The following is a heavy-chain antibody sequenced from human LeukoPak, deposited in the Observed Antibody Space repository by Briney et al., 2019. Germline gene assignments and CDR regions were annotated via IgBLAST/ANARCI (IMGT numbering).Heavy chain of an antibody. CDR1: GFTFSSYA. CDR2: SSGSGGST. Sequence: PRGALRLSCAASGFTFSSYAMSWVRQAPGKGLEWVSASSGSGGSTYYADSVKGRFTISRDNSKNTLYLQMNSLRAEDTAVYYCAKMGCSSTSCYSWFDPWGQGTLVTVSS. D-gene: IGHD2-2*02. CDR3: AKMGCSSTSCYSWFDP. V-gene: IGHV3-23*01. J-gene: IGHJ5*02.